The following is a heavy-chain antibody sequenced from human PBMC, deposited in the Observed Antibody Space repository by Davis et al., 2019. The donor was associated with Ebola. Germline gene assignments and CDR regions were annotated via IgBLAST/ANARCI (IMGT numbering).Heavy chain of an antibody. CDR3: ARHATYFDFWRGLDGLDV. J-gene: IGHJ6*02. V-gene: IGHV4-34*01. CDR2: INHSGST. Sequence: SETLSLTCAVYGGSFSGYYWSWIRQPPGKGLEWIGEINHSGSTNYNPSLKSRVTITVDTSKNQFPLKLSSVTAADTAVYYCARHATYFDFWRGLDGLDVWGQGTMVTVSS. CDR1: GGSFSGYY. D-gene: IGHD3-3*01.